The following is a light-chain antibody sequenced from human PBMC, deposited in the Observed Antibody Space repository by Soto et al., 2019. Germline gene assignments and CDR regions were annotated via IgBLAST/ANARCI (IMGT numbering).Light chain of an antibody. CDR1: SSNIGSST. CDR3: ASWDDGLNGWV. V-gene: IGLV1-44*01. Sequence: QSVLTQPVSASGTPGQRVTISCSGSSSNIGSSTVNWFQQVPGTAPKLLIHSNNQRASGVTDRLSGSQSGTSGSLAISGLQSEDEGDYYCASWDDGLNGWVFGGGTKVTVL. J-gene: IGLJ3*02. CDR2: SNN.